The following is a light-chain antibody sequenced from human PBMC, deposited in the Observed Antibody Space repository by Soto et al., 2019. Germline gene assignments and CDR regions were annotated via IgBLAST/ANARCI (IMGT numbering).Light chain of an antibody. Sequence: EVVFTQSPGTLSLSPGERATLSCRASQSVAANYLAWYQQKRGQAPRLLIYGASSRATCIPDRFSGSGPGTDFTLTISRLEPEDFSVYYCHLYGTAPLTFGPGTRLEIK. CDR1: QSVAANY. J-gene: IGKJ5*01. CDR3: HLYGTAPLT. CDR2: GAS. V-gene: IGKV3-20*01.